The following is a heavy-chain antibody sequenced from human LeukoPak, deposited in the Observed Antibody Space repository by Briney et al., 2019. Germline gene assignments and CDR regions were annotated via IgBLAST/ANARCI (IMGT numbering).Heavy chain of an antibody. J-gene: IGHJ2*01. CDR3: ARDQYSGSYYYWYFDL. CDR2: IYYSGST. V-gene: IGHV4-61*01. CDR1: GGSVSSGSYY. Sequence: SETLSLTCTVSGGSVSSGSYYWSWIRQPPGKGLEWIGCIYYSGSTNYYPSLKSRVTISVDTSKNQFSLKLSSVTAADTAVYYCARDQYSGSYYYWYFDLWGRGTLVTVSS. D-gene: IGHD1-26*01.